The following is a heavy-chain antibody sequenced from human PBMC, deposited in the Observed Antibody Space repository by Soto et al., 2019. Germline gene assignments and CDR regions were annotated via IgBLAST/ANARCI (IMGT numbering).Heavy chain of an antibody. J-gene: IGHJ6*03. V-gene: IGHV4-39*01. CDR3: ARRIVVVPAAMRGGYYYYYMDV. CDR1: GGSISSSSYY. CDR2: IYYSGST. Sequence: SETLSLTCTVSGGSISSSSYYWGWIRQPPGKGLEWIGSIYYSGSTYYNPSLKSRVTISVDTSKNQSSLKLSSVTAADTAVYYCARRIVVVPAAMRGGYYYYYMDVWGKGTTVTAP. D-gene: IGHD2-2*01.